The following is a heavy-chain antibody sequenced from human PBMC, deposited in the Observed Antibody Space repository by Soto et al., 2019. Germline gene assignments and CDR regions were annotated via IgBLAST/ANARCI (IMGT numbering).Heavy chain of an antibody. CDR3: AKNRDGYYYSGTDV. CDR1: GFTFSDYY. Sequence: GGSLRLSCAASGFTFSDYYMSWIRQAPGKGLEWVSAISGSGVSTYYAGSVKGRFTISRDNSKNTLYLQMNSLRVEDTAIYYCAKNRDGYYYSGTDVWGQGTTVTVSS. V-gene: IGHV3-23*01. CDR2: ISGSGVST. J-gene: IGHJ6*02.